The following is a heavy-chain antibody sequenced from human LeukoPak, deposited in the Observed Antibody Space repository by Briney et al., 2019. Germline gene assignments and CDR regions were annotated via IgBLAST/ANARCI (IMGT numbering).Heavy chain of an antibody. CDR2: INPNSGGT. J-gene: IGHJ6*03. Sequence: ASVKVSCKASGYTFTGYYIHWVRQAPGQGLEWMGWINPNSGGTNYAQKFQGRVTMTRDTSISTADMELSRLRSDDTAVYYCARETAAAGYYYYYYMDVWGKGTTVTISS. CDR1: GYTFTGYY. V-gene: IGHV1-2*02. D-gene: IGHD6-13*01. CDR3: ARETAAAGYYYYYYMDV.